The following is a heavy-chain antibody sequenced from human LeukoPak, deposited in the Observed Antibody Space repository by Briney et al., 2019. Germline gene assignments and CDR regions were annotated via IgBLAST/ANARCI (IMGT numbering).Heavy chain of an antibody. D-gene: IGHD3-22*01. CDR2: INPNSGGT. V-gene: IGHV1-2*02. Sequence: GASVKVSCKASGYTFTGYYMHWVRQAPGQGLEWMGWINPNSGGTNYAQKFQGRVTMTRDTSISTAYMELSRLRSDDTAVYYCARDGDHYDSSGYYDYWGQGTLVTVSS. CDR3: ARDGDHYDSSGYYDY. CDR1: GYTFTGYY. J-gene: IGHJ4*02.